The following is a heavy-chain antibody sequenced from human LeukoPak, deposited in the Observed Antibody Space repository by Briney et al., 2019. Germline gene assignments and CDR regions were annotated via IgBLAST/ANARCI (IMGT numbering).Heavy chain of an antibody. CDR1: GYTFTSYG. CDR3: ARDGWVEMATITYPFDY. D-gene: IGHD5-24*01. Sequence: ASVKVSCKASGYTFTSYGISWVRQAPGQGLEWMGWISAYNGNTNYAQKLQGRVTMTTDTSTSTAYMELRSLRSDDTAVYYCARDGWVEMATITYPFDYWGQGTPVTVSS. CDR2: ISAYNGNT. V-gene: IGHV1-18*01. J-gene: IGHJ4*02.